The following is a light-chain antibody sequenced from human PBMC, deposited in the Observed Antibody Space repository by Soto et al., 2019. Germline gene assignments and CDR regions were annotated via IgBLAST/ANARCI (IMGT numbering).Light chain of an antibody. V-gene: IGKV3-11*01. Sequence: EIVLTQSPAPLSLSPGERATLSCRASQSVDNYLAWYQQKPRQAPRLLIYDVSNRATGTPARFSGSGSGTDFTLSISSLEPEDFAVYYCQQRSNRPRFTFGPGTKVDIK. CDR3: QQRSNRPRFT. CDR2: DVS. J-gene: IGKJ3*01. CDR1: QSVDNY.